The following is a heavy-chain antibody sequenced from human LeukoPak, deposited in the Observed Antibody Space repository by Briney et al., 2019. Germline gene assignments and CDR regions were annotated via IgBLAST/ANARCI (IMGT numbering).Heavy chain of an antibody. CDR1: GFTFSDYY. CDR2: IGSSDKTI. D-gene: IGHD2-15*01. CDR3: ARRKRDCSGGSCYSRFEY. J-gene: IGHJ4*02. V-gene: IGHV3-11*01. Sequence: GGSLRLSCAASGFTFSDYYMSWIRQAPGKGLEWVSYIGSSDKTIYYADSVKGRFTISRDNARNSLYLQMNSLRAEDTAVYYCARRKRDCSGGSCYSRFEYWGQGTLVTVSS.